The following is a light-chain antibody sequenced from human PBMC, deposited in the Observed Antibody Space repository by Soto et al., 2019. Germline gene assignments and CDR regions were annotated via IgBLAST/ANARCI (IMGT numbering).Light chain of an antibody. CDR3: CQHNSFSIT. CDR2: KGS. CDR1: ESIRRW. V-gene: IGKV1-5*03. J-gene: IGKJ5*01. Sequence: VGNGLTIIGRASESIRRWLSWYQQKTGKAAKLLIYKGSTLKSGVPSRFSGSRACTEFTLTTISLQANDFAAVYYCQHNSFSITFGKGTRLEIK.